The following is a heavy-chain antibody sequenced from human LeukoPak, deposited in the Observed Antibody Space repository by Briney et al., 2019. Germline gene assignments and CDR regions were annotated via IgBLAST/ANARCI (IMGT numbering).Heavy chain of an antibody. V-gene: IGHV3-53*01. J-gene: IGHJ4*02. CDR1: GFTVSSNY. CDR3: ARVRSYDPKRKVFDY. CDR2: IYNSGST. Sequence: GRSLRLSCAASGFTVSSNYMTWVRQAPGKGLEWVSIIYNSGSTYYADSVKGRFTISRDNSKNTLFLQMNSLRAEDTAVYYCARVRSYDPKRKVFDYWGQGTLVTVSS. D-gene: IGHD3-3*01.